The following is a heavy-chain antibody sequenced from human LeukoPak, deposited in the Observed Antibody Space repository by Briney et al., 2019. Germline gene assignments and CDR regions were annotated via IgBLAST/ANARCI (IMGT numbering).Heavy chain of an antibody. J-gene: IGHJ4*02. CDR2: ISGSGGTK. Sequence: PGGSLRLSCEASGFTFGNHLMSWVRRAPGKGLEWVSSISGSGGTKYYEESVKGRFTISRDNSKNTVYLQMNSLKAEDTALYYCAKERVELAARPVGLDYWGQGTLVTVSS. V-gene: IGHV3-23*01. CDR3: AKERVELAARPVGLDY. D-gene: IGHD6-6*01. CDR1: GFTFGNHL.